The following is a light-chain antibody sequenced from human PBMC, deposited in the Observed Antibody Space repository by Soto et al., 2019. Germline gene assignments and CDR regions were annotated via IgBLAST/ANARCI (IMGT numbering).Light chain of an antibody. Sequence: QSALTQPPSASGSPGQSVTISCTGTSSDVGGYNYVSWYQQHPGKAPKLMIYEVSKRPSGVPDPFACSKSGNTASLTVSGLQAEDEADYYCSSYAGTNVVFGGGTQLTVL. CDR2: EVS. CDR3: SSYAGTNVV. J-gene: IGLJ2*01. V-gene: IGLV2-8*01. CDR1: SSDVGGYNY.